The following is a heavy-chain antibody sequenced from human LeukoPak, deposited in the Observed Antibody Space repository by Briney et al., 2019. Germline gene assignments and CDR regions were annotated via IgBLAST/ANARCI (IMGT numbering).Heavy chain of an antibody. D-gene: IGHD3-10*01. CDR3: AKYYSTSGSSGGRVFDY. Sequence: PGGSLRLSCAASGFTVSSSPINWVRQAPGRGLEWVSVIYSGGNTFYADSVKGRFTISRDNSKNSLYLQMNSLRAEDTAVYYCAKYYSTSGSSGGRVFDYWGQGSLVTVSS. CDR2: IYSGGNT. V-gene: IGHV3-53*01. CDR1: GFTVSSSP. J-gene: IGHJ4*02.